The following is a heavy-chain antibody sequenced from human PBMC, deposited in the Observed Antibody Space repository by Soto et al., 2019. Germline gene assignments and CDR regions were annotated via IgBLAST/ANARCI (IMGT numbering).Heavy chain of an antibody. V-gene: IGHV4-59*01. J-gene: IGHJ6*02. D-gene: IGHD1-1*01. CDR1: GGSISSYY. CDR2: IYYSGST. Sequence: PSETLSLTCTVSGGSISSYYWSWIRQPPGKGLEWIGYIYYSGSTNYNPSLKSRVTISVDTSKNQFSLKLSSVTAADTSVYYCARDYWNSYYYYGMDVWGQGTTVTVSS. CDR3: ARDYWNSYYYYGMDV.